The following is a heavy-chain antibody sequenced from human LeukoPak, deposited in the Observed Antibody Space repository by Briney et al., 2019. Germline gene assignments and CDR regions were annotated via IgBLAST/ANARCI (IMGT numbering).Heavy chain of an antibody. V-gene: IGHV3-11*01. CDR1: GFTFSDYY. CDR3: ARDQEASKADIVVVPAAYYYYYGMDV. Sequence: PGGSLRLSCAASGFTFSDYYMSWIRQAPGKGLEWVSYISSSGSTIYYADSVKGRFTISRDNAKNSLYLQMNSLRAEDTAVYYCARDQEASKADIVVVPAAYYYYYGMDVWGQGTTVTVSS. D-gene: IGHD2-2*01. J-gene: IGHJ6*02. CDR2: ISSSGSTI.